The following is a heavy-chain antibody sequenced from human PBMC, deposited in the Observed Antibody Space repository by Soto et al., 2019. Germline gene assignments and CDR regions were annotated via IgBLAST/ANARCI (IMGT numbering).Heavy chain of an antibody. D-gene: IGHD4-17*01. Sequence: SETLSLTYTVSGGSISSYYWSWIRQPPGKGLEWIGYIYYSGSTNYNPSLKSRVTISVDTSKNQFSLKLSSVTAADTAVYYCARQDYGDYPIDYWGQGTLVTVSS. V-gene: IGHV4-59*08. CDR1: GGSISSYY. CDR2: IYYSGST. J-gene: IGHJ4*02. CDR3: ARQDYGDYPIDY.